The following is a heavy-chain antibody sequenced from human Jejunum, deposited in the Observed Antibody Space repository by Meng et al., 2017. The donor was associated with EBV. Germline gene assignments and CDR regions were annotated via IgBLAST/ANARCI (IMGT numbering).Heavy chain of an antibody. J-gene: IGHJ5*02. Sequence: VRWQGAGPGLVKPPASLSFTCNVSGVAVTSDSYNWGWNRQAPGMGLEWIGIIPYSESTNEHPSLKSRVTITVDMSKTPYSLKLRSVTAAETALYYAARCGGHEKWLNFDPWGQGTLVTVSS. CDR3: ARCGGHEKWLNFDP. D-gene: IGHD6-19*01. V-gene: IGHV4-61*01. CDR1: GVAVTSDSYN. CDR2: IPYSEST.